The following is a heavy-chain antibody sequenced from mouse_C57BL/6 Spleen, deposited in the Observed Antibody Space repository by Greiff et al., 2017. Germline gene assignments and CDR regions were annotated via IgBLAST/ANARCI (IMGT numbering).Heavy chain of an antibody. V-gene: IGHV1-7*01. CDR1: GYTFTSYW. CDR3: ARSDYDHDGGLFDY. Sequence: VQLQQSGAELAKPGASVKLSCKASGYTFTSYWMHWVKQRPGQGLEWIGYINPSSGYTKYTQKFKYKATLTADKSSSTAYMQLSSLTNEDSAVYYCARSDYDHDGGLFDYWGQGTTLTVSS. D-gene: IGHD2-4*01. CDR2: INPSSGYT. J-gene: IGHJ2*01.